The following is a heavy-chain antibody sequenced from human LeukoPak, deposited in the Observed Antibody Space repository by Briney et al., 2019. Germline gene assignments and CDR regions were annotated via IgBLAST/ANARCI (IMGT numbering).Heavy chain of an antibody. CDR1: GFTFSDYA. CDR2: ISSSSSTI. J-gene: IGHJ4*02. D-gene: IGHD5-18*01. V-gene: IGHV3-48*01. Sequence: QSGGSLRLSCAASGFTFSDYAMHWVRQAPGKGLEWVSYISSSSSTIYYADSVKGRFTISRDNAKNSLYLQMNSLRAEDTAVYYCAREGLLYFDYWGQGTLVTVSS. CDR3: AREGLLYFDY.